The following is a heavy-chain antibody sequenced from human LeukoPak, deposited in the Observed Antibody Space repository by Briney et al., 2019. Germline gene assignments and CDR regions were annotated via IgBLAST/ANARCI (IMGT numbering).Heavy chain of an antibody. Sequence: GGSLRLSCAASGFPFSSYAMHWVRQAPGRGLEWVALISYDGNNKYYADSVKGRFTISRDNSKNTLYLQMNSLRAEDTAVYYCATGSRFFDYWGQGTLVTVSS. D-gene: IGHD3-10*01. CDR3: ATGSRFFDY. CDR1: GFPFSSYA. V-gene: IGHV3-30-3*01. J-gene: IGHJ4*02. CDR2: ISYDGNNK.